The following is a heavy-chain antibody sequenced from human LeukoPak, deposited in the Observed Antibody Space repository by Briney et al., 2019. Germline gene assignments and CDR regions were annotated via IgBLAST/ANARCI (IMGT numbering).Heavy chain of an antibody. CDR1: GFTFSSYS. CDR3: AREAPDPTYYFDY. V-gene: IGHV3-21*01. CDR2: ISSSSSYI. Sequence: GGSLRLSCAASGFTFSSYSMNWVRQAPGKGLEWVSSISSSSSYIYYADSVKGRFTISRDNAMNSLYPQMNSLRAEDTAVYYCAREAPDPTYYFDYWGQGTLVTVSS. J-gene: IGHJ4*02.